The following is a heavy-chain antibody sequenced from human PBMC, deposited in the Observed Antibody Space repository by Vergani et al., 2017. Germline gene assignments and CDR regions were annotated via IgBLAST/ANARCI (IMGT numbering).Heavy chain of an antibody. J-gene: IGHJ5*02. CDR1: GASISSYF. Sequence: VQLQESGPGLLKPSETLSLTCSVSGASISSYFWSWIRQPAGQGLEWLGRVHTDGTAYYNPSLRTRVILSADLSQSQFSLKMTSLTAADTAVYFCARDQWDDDGPRGWFAPWGQGILVTVSS. CDR3: ARDQWDDDGPRGWFAP. V-gene: IGHV4-4*07. D-gene: IGHD5-24*01. CDR2: VHTDGTA.